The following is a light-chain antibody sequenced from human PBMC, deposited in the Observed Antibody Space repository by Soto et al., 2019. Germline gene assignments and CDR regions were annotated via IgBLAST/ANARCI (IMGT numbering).Light chain of an antibody. J-gene: IGLJ3*02. CDR3: QTWGAGFWV. V-gene: IGLV4-69*01. CDR2: LNSDGSH. Sequence: QPVLTQSPSASASLGASVKLTCTLSSGHSSYAIAWHQQQPEKGPRYLMKLNSDGSHSKGDGIPDRFSGSSSGAERYLTISSLQSEDEADYYCQTWGAGFWVVGGGTKLTV. CDR1: SGHSSYA.